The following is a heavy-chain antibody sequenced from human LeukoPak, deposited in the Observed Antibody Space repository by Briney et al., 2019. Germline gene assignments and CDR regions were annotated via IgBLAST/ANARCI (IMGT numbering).Heavy chain of an antibody. J-gene: IGHJ4*02. V-gene: IGHV3-21*01. Sequence: GGSLRLSCATSGFTFSSYSMNWVRQAPGKGLEWVSSISSSSSYIYYADSVKGRFTISRDNAKNSLYLQMNSLRAEDTAVYYCASLTDILTGYAQSWGQGTLVTVSS. CDR1: GFTFSSYS. D-gene: IGHD3-9*01. CDR2: ISSSSSYI. CDR3: ASLTDILTGYAQS.